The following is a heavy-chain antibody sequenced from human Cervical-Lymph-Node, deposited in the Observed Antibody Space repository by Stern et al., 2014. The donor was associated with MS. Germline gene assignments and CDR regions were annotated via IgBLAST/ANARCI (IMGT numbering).Heavy chain of an antibody. J-gene: IGHJ2*01. Sequence: QVQLQESGPGLVKPSETLSLTCTVSGGAVSDYYWTWIRQRPGKGLEWIGDIPDTGTTNYNTSLHSRVTITLDTSQNQVSLRLRSVTAADTAVYYCARDPSTTASDGFFDLWGRGSLVTVSS. V-gene: IGHV4-59*02. CDR3: ARDPSTTASDGFFDL. CDR2: IPDTGTT. D-gene: IGHD2-21*02. CDR1: GGAVSDYY.